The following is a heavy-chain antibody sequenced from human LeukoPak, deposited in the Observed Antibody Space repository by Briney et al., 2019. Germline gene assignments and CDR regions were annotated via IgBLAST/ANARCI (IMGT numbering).Heavy chain of an antibody. Sequence: GESLKISCKGSGYSFTSYWIGWVRQMPGKGLEWMGIIYPGDSDTRYGPSFQGQVTISVDTSIDTAYLQWSSVKASDTAMYYCARLLAAPYYINFWGQGTLVTVSS. CDR3: ARLLAAPYYINF. J-gene: IGHJ4*02. V-gene: IGHV5-51*01. CDR2: IYPGDSDT. CDR1: GYSFTSYW. D-gene: IGHD6-25*01.